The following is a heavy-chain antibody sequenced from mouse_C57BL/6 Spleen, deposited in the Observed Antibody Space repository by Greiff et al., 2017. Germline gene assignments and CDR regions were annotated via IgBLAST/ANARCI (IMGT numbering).Heavy chain of an antibody. V-gene: IGHV1-82*01. J-gene: IGHJ4*01. Sequence: QVQLQQSGPELVKPGASVKISCKASGYAFSSSWMNWVKQRPGKGLEWIGRIYPGDGDTNYNGKFKGKATLTADKSSSTAYMQLSCLTSDDSAVYFCARERYYDHYYAMDYWGQGTSVTVSS. D-gene: IGHD2-4*01. CDR2: IYPGDGDT. CDR3: ARERYYDHYYAMDY. CDR1: GYAFSSSW.